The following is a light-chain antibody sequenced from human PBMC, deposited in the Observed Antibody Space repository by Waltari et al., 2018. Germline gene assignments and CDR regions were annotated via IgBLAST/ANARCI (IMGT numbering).Light chain of an antibody. Sequence: QSALTQPASVSGSPGQSITVSCTGTSSDVGSYNLVSWYQHHPPKAPKLRIYEVSKRPSGVSNRFSGSKSGNTASLTLSGLQPEDEADYYCCSYAGANTYVFGSGTKVTVL. V-gene: IGLV2-23*02. J-gene: IGLJ1*01. CDR1: SSDVGSYNL. CDR2: EVS. CDR3: CSYAGANTYV.